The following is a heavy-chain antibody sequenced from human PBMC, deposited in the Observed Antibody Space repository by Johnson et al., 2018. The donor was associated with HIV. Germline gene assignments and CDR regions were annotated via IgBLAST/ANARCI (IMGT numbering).Heavy chain of an antibody. CDR3: ARVGTIFGRDGFDI. CDR2: ISRSGSPI. V-gene: IGHV3-11*04. CDR1: GFTVSSNY. J-gene: IGHJ3*02. Sequence: QEQLVESGGGLVQPGGSLRLSCAASGFTVSSNYMSWIRQTPGKGLEWVSYISRSGSPIYYADSVKGRFTISRDNAKNTLYLQMNSLRAEDTAVYYCARVGTIFGRDGFDIWGQGTMVTVSS. D-gene: IGHD3-3*01.